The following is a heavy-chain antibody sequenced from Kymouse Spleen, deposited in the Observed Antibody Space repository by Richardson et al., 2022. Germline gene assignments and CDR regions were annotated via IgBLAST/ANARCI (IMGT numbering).Heavy chain of an antibody. CDR1: GFTFSSYG. CDR2: ISYDGSNK. V-gene: IGHV3-30*18. CDR3: AKEIRLLWFGEFPFDP. J-gene: IGHJ5*02. Sequence: QVQLVESGGGVVQPGRSLRLSCAASGFTFSSYGMHWVRQAPGKGLEWVAVISYDGSNKYYADSVKGRFTISRDNSKNTLYLQMNSLRAEDTAVYYCAKEIRLLWFGEFPFDPWGQGTLVTVSS. D-gene: IGHD3-10*01.